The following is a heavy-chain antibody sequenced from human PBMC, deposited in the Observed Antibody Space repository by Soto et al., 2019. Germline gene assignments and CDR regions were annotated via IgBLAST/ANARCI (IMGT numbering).Heavy chain of an antibody. Sequence: PVESLKISCKGSGYSFTSYWISWVRQMPGKSLEWMGRIDPSDSYTNYSPSFQGHVTISADKSISTAYLQWSSLKASDTAMYYCARHTYSSSSLGGYHYGMDVWGQGTTVTVSS. V-gene: IGHV5-10-1*01. CDR2: IDPSDSYT. CDR1: GYSFTSYW. CDR3: ARHTYSSSSLGGYHYGMDV. J-gene: IGHJ6*02. D-gene: IGHD6-6*01.